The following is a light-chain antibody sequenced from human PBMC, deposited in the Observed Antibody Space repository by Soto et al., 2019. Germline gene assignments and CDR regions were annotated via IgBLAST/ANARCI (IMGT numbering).Light chain of an antibody. CDR2: AAS. Sequence: EIVMTQSPATLSVSPGARAPHXFLASQSVSSNLAWYQQKPGQAPRLLIYAASSRATGIPDRFSGSGSGTDFTLTIDGLEPEDFVVYYCQQYGYSPITFGQGTRLEIK. CDR3: QQYGYSPIT. J-gene: IGKJ5*01. CDR1: QSVSSN. V-gene: IGKV3-20*01.